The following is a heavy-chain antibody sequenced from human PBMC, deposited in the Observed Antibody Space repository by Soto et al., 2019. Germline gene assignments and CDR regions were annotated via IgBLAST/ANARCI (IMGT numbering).Heavy chain of an antibody. Sequence: QVQLQESGPALVKPSETLSLTCTVSGGSISGYYWSWIRQPPGKGLEWIGYIYSSNNYNPSLKSRVTISIDTSKYQLSLKLTSVTAADTAVYYCATTSQVAGWFDYWGQGTLVTVSS. J-gene: IGHJ4*02. D-gene: IGHD6-19*01. CDR2: IYSSN. CDR3: ATTSQVAGWFDY. CDR1: GGSISGYY. V-gene: IGHV4-59*01.